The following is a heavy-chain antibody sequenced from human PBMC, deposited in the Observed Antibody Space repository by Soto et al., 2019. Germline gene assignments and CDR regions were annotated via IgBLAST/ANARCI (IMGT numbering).Heavy chain of an antibody. D-gene: IGHD4-17*01. CDR2: INPNSGGT. Sequence: ASVKVSCKASGYTFTGYYMHWVRQAPGQGLEWMGWINPNSGGTNYAQEFQGRVTMTRDTSISTAYMELSRLRSDDTAVYYCARDHDYGDYGLYYGMDVWGQGTTVTVSS. CDR3: ARDHDYGDYGLYYGMDV. CDR1: GYTFTGYY. V-gene: IGHV1-2*02. J-gene: IGHJ6*02.